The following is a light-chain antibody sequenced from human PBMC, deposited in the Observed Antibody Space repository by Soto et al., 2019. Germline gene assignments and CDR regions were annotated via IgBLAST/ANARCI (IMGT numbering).Light chain of an antibody. CDR2: NSN. V-gene: IGLV1-44*01. Sequence: QSVLTQTPSASGIPGQTVTISCSGSRSNIGNNAVSWYQQFPGTAPKLLIYNSNQRPAGVPDRFSGSKSGTSASLAISGLQSEDEADYYCATWDDSLNARGVFGGGTKLTVL. CDR3: ATWDDSLNARGV. J-gene: IGLJ3*02. CDR1: RSNIGNNA.